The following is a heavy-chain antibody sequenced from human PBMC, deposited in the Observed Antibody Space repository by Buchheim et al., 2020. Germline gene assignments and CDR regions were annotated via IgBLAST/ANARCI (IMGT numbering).Heavy chain of an antibody. D-gene: IGHD3-22*01. CDR1: GFTFSSYE. CDR2: ISSSGSTI. Sequence: EVQLVESGGGLVQPGGSLRLSCAASGFTFSSYEMNWVRQAPGKGLEWVSYISSSGSTIYYADSAKGRFTISRDNAKNSLYLQMNSLRAEDTAVYYCASPASPGNYYDSSGLDYWGQGTL. V-gene: IGHV3-48*03. CDR3: ASPASPGNYYDSSGLDY. J-gene: IGHJ4*02.